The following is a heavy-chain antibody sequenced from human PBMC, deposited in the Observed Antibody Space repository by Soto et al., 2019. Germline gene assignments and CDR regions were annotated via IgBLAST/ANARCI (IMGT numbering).Heavy chain of an antibody. CDR1: GFTFSSYG. CDR2: ISYDGGNK. Sequence: GGSLRLSCAASGFTFSSYGMHWVRQAPGKGLKWVAVISYDGGNKYYADSVKGRFTISRDNSKNTLYLQMNSLRAEDTAVYYCAKLVVAASYYYYYGMDVWGQGTTVTVSS. J-gene: IGHJ6*02. CDR3: AKLVVAASYYYYYGMDV. D-gene: IGHD2-15*01. V-gene: IGHV3-30*18.